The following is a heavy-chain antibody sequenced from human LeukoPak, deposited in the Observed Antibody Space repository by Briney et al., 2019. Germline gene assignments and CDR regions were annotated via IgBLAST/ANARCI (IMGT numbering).Heavy chain of an antibody. V-gene: IGHV1-2*02. Sequence: ASVKVSCKASGYTFTGNYMHWVRQAPGQGLEWMGWINPNSGGTNYAQKLQGRVTMTTDTSTSTAYMELRSLRSDDTAVYYCARAGWWELPRYAFDIWGQGTMVTVSS. D-gene: IGHD1-26*01. CDR1: GYTFTGNY. CDR3: ARAGWWELPRYAFDI. CDR2: INPNSGGT. J-gene: IGHJ3*02.